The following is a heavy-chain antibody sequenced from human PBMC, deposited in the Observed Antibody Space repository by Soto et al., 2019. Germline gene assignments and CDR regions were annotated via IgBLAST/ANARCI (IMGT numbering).Heavy chain of an antibody. J-gene: IGHJ5*02. CDR1: GFTFDDYA. CDR3: AKGAGSYRLGWFDP. Sequence: GGSLRLSCAASGFTFDDYAMHWVRQAPGKGLEWVSGISWNSGSIGYADSVKGRFTISRDNAKNSLYLQMNSLRAEDTALYYCAKGAGSYRLGWFDPWGQGTLVTVSS. CDR2: ISWNSGSI. D-gene: IGHD3-16*02. V-gene: IGHV3-9*01.